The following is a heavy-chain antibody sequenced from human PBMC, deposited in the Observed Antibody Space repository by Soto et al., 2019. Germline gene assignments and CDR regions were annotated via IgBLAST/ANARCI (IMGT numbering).Heavy chain of an antibody. CDR1: GFTCSDYA. V-gene: IGHV3-30*18. CDR3: AKGGRQWLVTSDFNY. CDR2: VSHDGRNT. D-gene: IGHD6-19*01. Sequence: VQLVESGGGVVQPGRSLRLSCAASGFTCSDYAMHWVRQAPGKGLEWVAVVSHDGRNTHYADSVKGRFTISRDSSKNTVALEMTSLRAEDTAVYYCAKGGRQWLVTSDFNYWGQGALVTVSS. J-gene: IGHJ4*02.